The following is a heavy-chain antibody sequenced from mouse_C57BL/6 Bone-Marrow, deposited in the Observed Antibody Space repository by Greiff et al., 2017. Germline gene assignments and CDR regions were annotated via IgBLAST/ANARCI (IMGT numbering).Heavy chain of an antibody. CDR1: GFTFSSYA. Sequence: EVMLVESGEGLVKPGGSLKLSCAASGFTFSSYAMSWVRQTPEKRLEWVAYISSGGDYIYYADTVKGRFTISRDNARNTLYLQMSSLKSEDTAMYYCTRALWLRRGFAYWGQGTLVTVSA. V-gene: IGHV5-9-1*02. D-gene: IGHD2-2*01. CDR3: TRALWLRRGFAY. CDR2: ISSGGDYI. J-gene: IGHJ3*01.